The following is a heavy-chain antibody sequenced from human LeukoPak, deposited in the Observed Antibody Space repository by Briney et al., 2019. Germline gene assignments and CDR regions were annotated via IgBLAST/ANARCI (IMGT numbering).Heavy chain of an antibody. J-gene: IGHJ4*02. V-gene: IGHV4-30-4*01. CDR2: IHYSGRT. CDR1: GASISSGDYY. CDR3: ARATVTTHLEN. D-gene: IGHD4-17*01. Sequence: SSETLSLSCTVSGASISSGDYYWSWLRQPPGKGLVWIGHIHYSGRTYYTPSVNSRVTISLDTSKNQFSLKLASVTAADTAVYYCARATVTTHLENGGQGTLVTVSS.